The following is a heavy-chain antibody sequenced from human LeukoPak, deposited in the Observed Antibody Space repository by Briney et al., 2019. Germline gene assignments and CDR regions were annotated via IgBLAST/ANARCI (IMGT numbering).Heavy chain of an antibody. J-gene: IGHJ4*02. CDR3: ARARGLVGATDY. CDR1: GFTFSSYG. Sequence: GGSLRLSCAASGFTFSSYGMHWVRQAPGKGLEWAAVIWYDGSNKYYADSVKGRFTISRDNSKNTLYLQMNSLRAEDTAVYYCARARGLVGATDYWGQGTLVTVSS. V-gene: IGHV3-30*19. D-gene: IGHD1-26*01. CDR2: IWYDGSNK.